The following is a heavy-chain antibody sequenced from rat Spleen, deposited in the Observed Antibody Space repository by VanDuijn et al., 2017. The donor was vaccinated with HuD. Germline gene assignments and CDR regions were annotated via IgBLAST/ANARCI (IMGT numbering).Heavy chain of an antibody. CDR1: GFTFNNYW. Sequence: EVQLVESGGGLVQPGRSLKLSCVASGFTFNNYWMTWIRQAPGKGLDWIASITKDGGSLFYRDSVKGRFTVSRDNEQNILYLQMDSLRSEDTATYYCARYGSYDNWFAYWGQGTLVTVSS. D-gene: IGHD1-12*02. CDR3: ARYGSYDNWFAY. CDR2: ITKDGGSL. V-gene: IGHV5-31*01. J-gene: IGHJ3*01.